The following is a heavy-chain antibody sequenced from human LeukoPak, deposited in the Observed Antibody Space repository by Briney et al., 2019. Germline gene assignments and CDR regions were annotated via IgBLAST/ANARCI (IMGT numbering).Heavy chain of an antibody. D-gene: IGHD2-2*01. J-gene: IGHJ4*02. V-gene: IGHV3-30*18. CDR3: AKGALVPAAMFVY. Sequence: GGSLRLSCAASGFTFSSYGMHWVRQAPGKGPEWVAVISYDGSNKYYADSVKGRFTISRDNSKNTLYLQMNSLRAEDTAVYYCAKGALVPAAMFVYWGQGTLVTVSS. CDR1: GFTFSSYG. CDR2: ISYDGSNK.